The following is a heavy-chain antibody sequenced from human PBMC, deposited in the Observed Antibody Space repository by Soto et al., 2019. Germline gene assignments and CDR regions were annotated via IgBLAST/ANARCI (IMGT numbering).Heavy chain of an antibody. CDR1: GYTFTSYG. CDR2: ISAHNGNT. Sequence: QVHLVQSGAEVKKPGASVKVSCKGSGYTFTSYGITWVRQAPGQGHEWMGWISAHNGNTDYAQKLQGRVTVTRDTSTNTAYMEFRSRRSDDTAVYYGARGRYGDYWGQGALVTVSS. D-gene: IGHD1-1*01. V-gene: IGHV1-18*01. CDR3: ARGRYGDY. J-gene: IGHJ4*02.